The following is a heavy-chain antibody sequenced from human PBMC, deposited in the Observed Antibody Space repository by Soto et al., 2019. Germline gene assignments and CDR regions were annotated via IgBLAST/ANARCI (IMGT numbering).Heavy chain of an antibody. CDR3: ARAGHYYYDSSGYFNWLDP. Sequence: ASVKVSCKASGGTFSSYAISWVRQAPGQGLEWMGGIIPIFGTANYAQKFQGRVAITADESTSTAYMELSSLRSEDTAVYYCARAGHYYYDSSGYFNWLDPWGQGTLVTVSS. CDR1: GGTFSSYA. CDR2: IIPIFGTA. D-gene: IGHD3-22*01. V-gene: IGHV1-69*13. J-gene: IGHJ5*02.